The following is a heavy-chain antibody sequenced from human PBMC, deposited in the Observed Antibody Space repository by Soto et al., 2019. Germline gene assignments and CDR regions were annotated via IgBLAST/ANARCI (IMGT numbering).Heavy chain of an antibody. D-gene: IGHD3-3*02. J-gene: IGHJ3*01. V-gene: IGHV3-23*01. CDR3: AKDSISYNGIYDAFDV. CDR2: IGGGDDI. CDR1: GFTFSNYT. Sequence: GGSLRLSCEASGFTFSNYTMAWVRQTPGEGPEWVSTIGGGDDIFYAESVQGRFIISRDDSRSTMYLQMDNLRVEDTAIYFCAKDSISYNGIYDAFDVWGQGTVVTVSS.